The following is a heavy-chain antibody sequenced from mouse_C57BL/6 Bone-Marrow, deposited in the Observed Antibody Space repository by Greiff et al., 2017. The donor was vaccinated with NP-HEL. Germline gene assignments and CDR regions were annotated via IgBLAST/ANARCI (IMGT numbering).Heavy chain of an antibody. Sequence: QVQLKQSGAELVRPGTSVKVSCKASGYAFTNYLIEWVKQRPGQGLEWIGVINPGSGGTNYNEKFKGKATLTADKSSSTAYRQLSSLTSEDSAVYFCARSETGTGFAYWGQGTLVTVSA. CDR3: ARSETGTGFAY. CDR1: GYAFTNYL. CDR2: INPGSGGT. J-gene: IGHJ3*01. D-gene: IGHD4-1*01. V-gene: IGHV1-54*01.